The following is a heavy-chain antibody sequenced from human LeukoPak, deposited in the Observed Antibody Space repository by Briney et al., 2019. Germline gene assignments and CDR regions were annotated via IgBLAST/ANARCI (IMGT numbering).Heavy chain of an antibody. D-gene: IGHD5-18*01. CDR3: AVGDTAMAFDY. CDR2: IYSGGST. CDR1: GFTVSSNY. J-gene: IGHJ4*02. Sequence: GGSLRLSCAASGFTVSSNYMSWVRQAPGKGLEWVSVIYSGGSTYYADSVKGRFTISRDNSKNTLYLQMNSLRAEDTAVYYCAVGDTAMAFDYWSQGTLVTVSS. V-gene: IGHV3-66*01.